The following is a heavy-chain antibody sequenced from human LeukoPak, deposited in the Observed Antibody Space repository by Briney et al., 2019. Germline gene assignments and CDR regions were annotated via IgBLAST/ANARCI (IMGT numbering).Heavy chain of an antibody. D-gene: IGHD4-17*01. CDR3: ARGLGYGENYYYYGMDV. CDR2: IGTAGDT. CDR1: GFTFSSYD. J-gene: IGHJ6*02. Sequence: LPGGSLRLSCAASGFTFSSYDMHWVRQATGKGLEWVSAIGTAGDTYYPGSAKGRFTISRENAKNSLYLQMNSLRAGDTAVYYCARGLGYGENYYYYGMDVWGQGTTVTVSS. V-gene: IGHV3-13*01.